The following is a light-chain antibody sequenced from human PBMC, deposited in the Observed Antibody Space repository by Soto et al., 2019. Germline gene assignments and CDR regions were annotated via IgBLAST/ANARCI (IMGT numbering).Light chain of an antibody. J-gene: IGLJ2*01. CDR3: VTWDTSLTTTVL. CDR1: SSNIETNF. V-gene: IGLV1-51*01. Sequence: QSVLTQPTSVSAAPGQKVIISCSGSSSNIETNFVSWYQQLPGTAPKLLIFDNNKRPSGIPDRFSGSKSGTSATLGITGLQTGDEADYYCVTWDTSLTTTVLFGGGTKLTVL. CDR2: DNN.